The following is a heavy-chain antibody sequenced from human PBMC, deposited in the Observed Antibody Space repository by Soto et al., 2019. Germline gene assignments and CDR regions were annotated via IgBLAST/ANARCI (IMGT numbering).Heavy chain of an antibody. CDR2: ISSSGSTI. D-gene: IGHD6-13*01. CDR3: AKSQLLPFSASWYDY. Sequence: EVQLVESGGGLVQPGGSLRLSCAASGFTFSSYEMNWVRQAPGKGLEWVSYISSSGSTIYYADSVKGRFTISRDNAKNSLYLQMNSLRAEDTAVYYCAKSQLLPFSASWYDYWGQGTLVTVSS. CDR1: GFTFSSYE. J-gene: IGHJ4*02. V-gene: IGHV3-48*03.